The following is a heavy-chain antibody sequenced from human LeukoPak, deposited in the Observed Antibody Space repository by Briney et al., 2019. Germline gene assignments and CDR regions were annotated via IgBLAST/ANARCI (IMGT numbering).Heavy chain of an antibody. CDR2: IWYDGSNK. V-gene: IGHV3-33*01. CDR1: GFTFSSYG. CDR3: ARGLNYYDSSGYPFDY. D-gene: IGHD3-22*01. Sequence: AGGSLRLSCAASGFTFSSYGMHWVRQAPGKGLEWVAVIWYDGSNKYYADSVKGRFTISRDNSKNTLYLQMNSLRAEDTAVYYCARGLNYYDSSGYPFDYWGQGTLVTVSS. J-gene: IGHJ4*02.